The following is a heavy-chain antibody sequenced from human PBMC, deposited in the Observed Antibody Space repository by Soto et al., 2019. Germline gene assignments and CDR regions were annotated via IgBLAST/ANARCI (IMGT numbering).Heavy chain of an antibody. Sequence: GESLKISCKGSGYSFTSYWIGWVRQMPGKGLEWMGIIYPGDSDTRYSPSFQGQVTISADKSISTTYLQWSSLKASDTAMYYCAITSPGYCSGGSCYSWAGYGMDVWGQGTTVTVSS. CDR2: IYPGDSDT. CDR3: AITSPGYCSGGSCYSWAGYGMDV. V-gene: IGHV5-51*01. D-gene: IGHD2-15*01. J-gene: IGHJ6*02. CDR1: GYSFTSYW.